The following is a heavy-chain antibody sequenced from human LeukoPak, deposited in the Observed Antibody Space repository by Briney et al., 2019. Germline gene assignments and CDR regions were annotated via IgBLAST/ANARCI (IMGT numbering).Heavy chain of an antibody. CDR2: IYHSGST. CDR3: ARRPAYSSSSGSVDY. V-gene: IGHV4-4*02. CDR1: GGSISSSNW. J-gene: IGHJ4*02. D-gene: IGHD6-6*01. Sequence: PSGTLSLTCAVSGGSISSSNWWSWVRQPPGKGLEWIGEIYHSGSTNYNPSLKSRVTISVDKSKNQLSLKLSSVTAADTAVYYCARRPAYSSSSGSVDYWGQGTLVTVSS.